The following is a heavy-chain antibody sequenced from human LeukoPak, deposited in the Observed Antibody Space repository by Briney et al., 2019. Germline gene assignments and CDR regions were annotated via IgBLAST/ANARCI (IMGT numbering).Heavy chain of an antibody. CDR2: INSDGSST. Sequence: GGSLRLSCAASGFTFSSYWMHWVRQAPGKGLVWVSRINSDGSSTSYADSVKGRFTISRDNAKNTLYLQMNSLRAEDTAVYYCAREWELSIYMDVWGKGTTVTISS. D-gene: IGHD1-26*01. V-gene: IGHV3-74*01. J-gene: IGHJ6*03. CDR3: AREWELSIYMDV. CDR1: GFTFSSYW.